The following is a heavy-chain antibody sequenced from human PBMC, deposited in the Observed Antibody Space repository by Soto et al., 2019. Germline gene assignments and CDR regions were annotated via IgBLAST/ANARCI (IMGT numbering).Heavy chain of an antibody. J-gene: IGHJ4*02. CDR2: IYPGDYEN. CDR3: ARRPRSRPYFDY. CDR1: GYTFSNFW. Sequence: GKSLKISGQCSGYTFSNFWIAWMLQFPGKGLGYTGIIYPGDYENRYSSSFPGKVTISADRSIGTAYLQWSSIEASDSAFYFCARRPRSRPYFDYWRQGALVTVSS. D-gene: IGHD6-13*01. V-gene: IGHV5-51*01.